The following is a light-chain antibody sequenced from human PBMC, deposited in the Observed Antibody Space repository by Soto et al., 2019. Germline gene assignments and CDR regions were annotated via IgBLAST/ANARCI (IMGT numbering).Light chain of an antibody. Sequence: EIVLTQSPCTLSLSPGERATLSCRASQSLTNSFIAGYQQKPGQAPRLLIYDTSSRATGIPDRFSGSGSGTDFTLTISRLEPEDFAVFFCQQYGTSEIIFGQGTRLEI. CDR3: QQYGTSEII. V-gene: IGKV3-20*01. CDR1: QSLTNSF. J-gene: IGKJ5*01. CDR2: DTS.